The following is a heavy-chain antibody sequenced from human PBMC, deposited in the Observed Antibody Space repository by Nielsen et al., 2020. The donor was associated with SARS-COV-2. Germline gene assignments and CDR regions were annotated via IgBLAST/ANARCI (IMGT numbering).Heavy chain of an antibody. Sequence: GSLRLSCTVSGGSISSYYWSWIRQPPGKGLEWIGYIYYSGSTNYNPSLKSRVTISVDTSKNQFSLKLSSVTAADTAVYYCASSRRDGYPDTLSFDYWGQGTLVTVSS. CDR2: IYYSGST. CDR3: ASSRRDGYPDTLSFDY. V-gene: IGHV4-59*01. CDR1: GGSISSYY. D-gene: IGHD5-24*01. J-gene: IGHJ4*02.